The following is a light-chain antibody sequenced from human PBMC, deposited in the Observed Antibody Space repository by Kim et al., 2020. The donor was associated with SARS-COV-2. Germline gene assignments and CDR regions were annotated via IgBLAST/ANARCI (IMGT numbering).Light chain of an antibody. Sequence: SITMSCTGTSRDVGIYNDVSWYQQRPGRAHQLMIFDVSSRPSGVSNRFSGSKSGNTASLTISGLQAEDEADYYCSSTSTSSTFVVFCGGTQLTVL. CDR1: SRDVGIYND. J-gene: IGLJ2*01. CDR3: SSTSTSSTFVV. CDR2: DVS. V-gene: IGLV2-14*03.